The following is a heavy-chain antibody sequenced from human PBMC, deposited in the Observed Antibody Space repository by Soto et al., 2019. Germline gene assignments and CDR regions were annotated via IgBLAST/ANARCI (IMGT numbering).Heavy chain of an antibody. V-gene: IGHV1-2*02. CDR2: INPNSGCT. CDR3: AGGSRGITMIVMGDAFDI. D-gene: IGHD3-22*01. CDR1: GYTFTGYY. J-gene: IGHJ3*02. Sequence: QVQLVQSGAEVKKPGASVKVSCKASGYTFTGYYMHWVRQAPGQGLEWMGWINPNSGCTNYAQKFQGRVTMTRDTSISTAYMELSRLRSDDTAVYYCAGGSRGITMIVMGDAFDIWGQGTMVIVAS.